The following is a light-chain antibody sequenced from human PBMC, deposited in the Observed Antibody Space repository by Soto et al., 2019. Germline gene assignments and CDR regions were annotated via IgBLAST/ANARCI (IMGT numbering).Light chain of an antibody. CDR1: QSVSSSY. J-gene: IGKJ1*01. CDR2: GAS. V-gene: IGKV3-20*01. CDR3: QQYTSSRT. Sequence: EILLTKGAGTLTQSPGERATLSGRASQSVSSSYLAWYQQKPGQAPRLLIYGASNRATGIPDRFSGSGSGTDFTLTISRLEPEDFALYYCQQYTSSRTFGQGTKVDIK.